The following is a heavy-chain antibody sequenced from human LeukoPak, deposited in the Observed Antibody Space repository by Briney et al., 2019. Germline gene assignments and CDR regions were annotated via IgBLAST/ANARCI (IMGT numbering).Heavy chain of an antibody. CDR3: ARVGPGRVSPYYYGSGSYYPYYYYGMDV. V-gene: IGHV4-59*12. D-gene: IGHD3-10*01. CDR1: GGSISSYY. J-gene: IGHJ6*02. Sequence: SETLSLTCTVSGGSISSYYWSWIRQPPGKGLESIGYIYYSGSTNYHPSLKSRVTISVDTSKNQFSLKLSSVTAADTAVYYCARVGPGRVSPYYYGSGSYYPYYYYGMDVWGQGTTVTVSS. CDR2: IYYSGST.